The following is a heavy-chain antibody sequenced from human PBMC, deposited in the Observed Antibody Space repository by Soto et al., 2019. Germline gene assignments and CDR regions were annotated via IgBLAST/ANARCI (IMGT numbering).Heavy chain of an antibody. Sequence: AXVQVTCKASGYPFTCYYMHWVRQAPGQGLEWMGWINPNSVGTNYAQKFQGRVTMTRDTSISTAHMELRRLRSDDTAVYYCARVSRAADRIYYYGLDGWGQGTKVTLAS. CDR3: ARVSRAADRIYYYGLDG. D-gene: IGHD2-2*01. J-gene: IGHJ6*02. V-gene: IGHV1-2*02. CDR2: INPNSVGT. CDR1: GYPFTCYY.